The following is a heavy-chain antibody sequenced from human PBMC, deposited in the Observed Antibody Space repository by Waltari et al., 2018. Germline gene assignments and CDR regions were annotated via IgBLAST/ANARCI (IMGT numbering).Heavy chain of an antibody. CDR3: AKVIGPHRFDAFDI. D-gene: IGHD1-26*01. V-gene: IGHV3-23*01. Sequence: EMQLLESGGGLVQPGGSLRLSCEASGFIFSTYAMSWVRQAPGKGLDWVSGVSGRGSDTSYADPVKGRFTISRDNSKNTLYLQINSLRAEDTALYYCAKVIGPHRFDAFDIWGQGTMVTVSS. J-gene: IGHJ3*02. CDR2: VSGRGSDT. CDR1: GFIFSTYA.